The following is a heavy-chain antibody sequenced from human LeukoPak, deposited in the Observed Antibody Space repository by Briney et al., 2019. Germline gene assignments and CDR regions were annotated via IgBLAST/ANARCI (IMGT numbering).Heavy chain of an antibody. CDR3: ARLYHYYGMDV. Sequence: SETLSLTCTVSGGSISSSTYYWGWIRQPPGKGLEWIGTIYYSGSTYYNPSLKSRVTISVDTSKNQFSLKMSSVTAADTAVYYCARLYHYYGMDVWGQGTTVTVSS. CDR2: IYYSGST. V-gene: IGHV4-39*01. J-gene: IGHJ6*02. CDR1: GGSISSSTYY.